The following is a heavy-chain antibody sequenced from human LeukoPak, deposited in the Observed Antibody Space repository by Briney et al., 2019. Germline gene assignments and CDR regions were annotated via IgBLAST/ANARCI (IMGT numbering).Heavy chain of an antibody. CDR3: AKSDTYGYSY. J-gene: IGHJ4*02. V-gene: IGHV3-30*02. CDR1: GYTFSCYG. D-gene: IGHD5-18*01. Sequence: GGSLRLSCAASGYTFSCYGMHWVRQAPGKGLEWVAFIRKDGSNKYYADSVKGRFTISRDDSKNTVYVQMHSLRAEDTAVYYCAKSDTYGYSYWGQGTLVTVFS. CDR2: IRKDGSNK.